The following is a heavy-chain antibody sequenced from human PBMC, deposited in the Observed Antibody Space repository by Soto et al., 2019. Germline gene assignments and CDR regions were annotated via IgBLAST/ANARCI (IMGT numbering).Heavy chain of an antibody. CDR3: ARHNGPLYVGYYYDMDV. CDR1: GGSISSSSYY. D-gene: IGHD3-16*01. CDR2: IYYSGYT. Sequence: QLQLQESGPGLVKPSETLSLTCTVSGGSISSSSYYWGWIPQPPGKGLELIGSIYYSGYTYYNPSLQSRVTISVDTSKNQSSLTLSSVTAADTAVYYCARHNGPLYVGYYYDMDVWGQGTTVTVSS. V-gene: IGHV4-39*01. J-gene: IGHJ6*02.